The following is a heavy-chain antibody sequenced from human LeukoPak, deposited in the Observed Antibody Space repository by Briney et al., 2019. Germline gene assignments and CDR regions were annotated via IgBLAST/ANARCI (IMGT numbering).Heavy chain of an antibody. CDR3: ARGRGLNGPLSYVDY. Sequence: PGGSLRLSCAASGFSFNGYGMHWVRQAPGKGLEWVALIWYDGSKTYYGDSVKGRFTISRDNSKNTLYLQMNTLRAEDTAVYYCARGRGLNGPLSYVDYWGQGTLVTVSS. J-gene: IGHJ4*02. CDR1: GFSFNGYG. V-gene: IGHV3-33*01. D-gene: IGHD1-1*01. CDR2: IWYDGSKT.